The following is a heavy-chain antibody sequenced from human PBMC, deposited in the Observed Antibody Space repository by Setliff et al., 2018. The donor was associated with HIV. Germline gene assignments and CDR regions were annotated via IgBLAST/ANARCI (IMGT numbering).Heavy chain of an antibody. CDR3: ARQFSNEFDS. CDR2: ITPYDLSE. Sequence: ASVQVSCKASGYTFTSFYLRWVRQAPGQGLEWMGWITPYDLSERISQKFRGRVTMTRDTTINTAYLDLSGLTSDNTAVYYSARQFSNEFDSWGQGTLVTVSS. CDR1: GYTFTSFY. J-gene: IGHJ4*02. D-gene: IGHD1-1*01. V-gene: IGHV1-2*02.